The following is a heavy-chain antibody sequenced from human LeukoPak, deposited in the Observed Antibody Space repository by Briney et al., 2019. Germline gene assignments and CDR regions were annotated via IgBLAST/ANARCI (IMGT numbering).Heavy chain of an antibody. D-gene: IGHD1-26*01. CDR3: ARVKVGATRNYYYYYYMDV. Sequence: SETLSLTCTVSGGSISSYYWSWIRQPPGKGLEWIGYIYYSGSTNYNPSLKSRVTISVDTSKNQFSLKLSSVTAADTAVYYCARVKVGATRNYYYYYYMDVWGKGTTVTVSS. J-gene: IGHJ6*03. V-gene: IGHV4-59*01. CDR2: IYYSGST. CDR1: GGSISSYY.